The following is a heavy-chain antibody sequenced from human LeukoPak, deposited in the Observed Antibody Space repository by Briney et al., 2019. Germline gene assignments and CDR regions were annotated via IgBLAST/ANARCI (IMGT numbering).Heavy chain of an antibody. CDR1: GVSISSNNYY. CDR2: IYYSGSP. D-gene: IGHD1-1*01. Sequence: SETLSLTCTVSGVSISSNNYYCRWIRQPPGKGLEWIGSIYYSGSPYYNPSLKSRVTISVDTSKNQFSLRLRSVTAADTAVYYCATWRTAKTGFDYWGQGTLVTVSS. CDR3: ATWRTAKTGFDY. V-gene: IGHV4-39*01. J-gene: IGHJ4*02.